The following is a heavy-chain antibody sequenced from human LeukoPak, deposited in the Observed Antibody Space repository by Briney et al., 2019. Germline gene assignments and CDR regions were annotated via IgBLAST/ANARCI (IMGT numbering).Heavy chain of an antibody. J-gene: IGHJ4*02. V-gene: IGHV3-23*01. CDR3: AKVHYDFWSGYYPPLYYFDY. Sequence: GGSLRLSCAASGFTFSSYAMSWVRQAPGKGLEWVSAISGSGGSTYYADSVKGRFTISRDNSKNTLYLQMNSLRAEDTAVYYCAKVHYDFWSGYYPPLYYFDYWGQGTLVTVSS. D-gene: IGHD3-3*01. CDR1: GFTFSSYA. CDR2: ISGSGGST.